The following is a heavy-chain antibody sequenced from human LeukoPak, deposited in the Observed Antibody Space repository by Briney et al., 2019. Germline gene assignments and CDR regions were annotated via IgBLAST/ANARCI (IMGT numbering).Heavy chain of an antibody. D-gene: IGHD3-10*01. V-gene: IGHV4-34*01. CDR3: ARSYITMVRGGFDY. Sequence: PSETLSLTCAVYGGSFSGYYWSWIRQPPGKGLEWIGEINHSGSTNYNPSLKSRVTISVDTSKNQFSLKLSSVTAADTAVYYCARSYITMVRGGFDYWGQGTLVTVSS. J-gene: IGHJ4*02. CDR2: INHSGST. CDR1: GGSFSGYY.